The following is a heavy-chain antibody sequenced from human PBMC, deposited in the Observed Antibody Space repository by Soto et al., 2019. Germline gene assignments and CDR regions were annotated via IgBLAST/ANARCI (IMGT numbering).Heavy chain of an antibody. Sequence: SETLSLTCNVSGGPINSPDYYWSWIRQSPGKGLEWIGYLYFNGGTQYNPSLRTPVSMSLYTSKKHFSLKMRSVTAADTAVYYCARDGVGATVFFGYFDYWGQGALVTVS. V-gene: IGHV4-30-4*01. CDR1: GGPINSPDYY. CDR3: ARDGVGATVFFGYFDY. D-gene: IGHD1-26*01. J-gene: IGHJ4*02. CDR2: LYFNGGT.